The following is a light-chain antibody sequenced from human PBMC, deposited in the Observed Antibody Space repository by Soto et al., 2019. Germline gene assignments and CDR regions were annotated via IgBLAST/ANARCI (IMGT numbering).Light chain of an antibody. CDR2: DVS. Sequence: QSALTQPASVSGSPGQSITISCTGTSSDVGGYNYVSWYQQHPGKAPKLMIYDVSNWPSGVSNRFSGSKSGNTASLTISGLQAEDEADYYCSSYTSSSVIIFGTGTKLTVL. CDR1: SSDVGGYNY. J-gene: IGLJ1*01. V-gene: IGLV2-14*01. CDR3: SSYTSSSVII.